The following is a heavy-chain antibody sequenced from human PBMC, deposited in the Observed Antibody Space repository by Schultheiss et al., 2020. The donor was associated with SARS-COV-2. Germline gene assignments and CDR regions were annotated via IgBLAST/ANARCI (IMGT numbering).Heavy chain of an antibody. CDR1: GFTFSSYA. J-gene: IGHJ4*02. Sequence: GSLRLSCAASGFTFSSYAMHWVRQAPGKGLEWVAVISYDGSNKYYADSVKGRFTISRDNSKNTLYLQMNSLRAEDTAVYYCARESIVVVPAATFDYWGQGTLVTVSS. CDR3: ARESIVVVPAATFDY. V-gene: IGHV3-30*01. CDR2: ISYDGSNK. D-gene: IGHD2-2*01.